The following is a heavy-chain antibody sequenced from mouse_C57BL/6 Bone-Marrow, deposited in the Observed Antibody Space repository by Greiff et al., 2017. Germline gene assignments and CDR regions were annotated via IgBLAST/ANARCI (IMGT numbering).Heavy chain of an antibody. CDR3: ARGGTAQATWDFDY. Sequence: QVQLQQPGAELVKPGASVKLSCKATGYTFTGYWIEWVKQRPGHGLEWIGEILPGSGSTNYNEKFKGKATFTADTSSNTAYMQLSSLTTEDSAIYYCARGGTAQATWDFDYWGQGTTLTVSS. CDR1: GYTFTGYW. J-gene: IGHJ2*01. CDR2: ILPGSGST. V-gene: IGHV1-9*01. D-gene: IGHD3-2*02.